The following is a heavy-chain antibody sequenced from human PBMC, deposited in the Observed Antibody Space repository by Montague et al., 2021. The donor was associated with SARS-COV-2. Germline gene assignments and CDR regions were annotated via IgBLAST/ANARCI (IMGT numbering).Heavy chain of an antibody. V-gene: IGHV3-21*01. D-gene: IGHD3-16*01. Sequence: SLRLSCATSGFTFGRNSMNWVRQAPGKGLEWVSTISSDTLHTFYAESVKGRFTISRDNAKNELYLQMNSLRAEDMAVYHCARGGEIDVWAPFGHWGQGTLVTVSS. J-gene: IGHJ4*02. CDR2: ISSDTLHT. CDR1: GFTFGRNS. CDR3: ARGGEIDVWAPFGH.